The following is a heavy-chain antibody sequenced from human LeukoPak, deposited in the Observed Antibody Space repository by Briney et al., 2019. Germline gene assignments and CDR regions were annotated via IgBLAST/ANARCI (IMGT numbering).Heavy chain of an antibody. D-gene: IGHD3-22*01. Sequence: GGSLRLSCAASGFTVSSNYMSWVRQAPGKGLEWVSVIYSGGSTYYADSVKGRFTISRDNSKSTLYLQMNSLRAEDTAVYYCARVVSSGLRHRGDYFDYWGQGTLVTVSS. CDR3: ARVVSSGLRHRGDYFDY. V-gene: IGHV3-53*01. CDR2: IYSGGST. J-gene: IGHJ4*02. CDR1: GFTVSSNY.